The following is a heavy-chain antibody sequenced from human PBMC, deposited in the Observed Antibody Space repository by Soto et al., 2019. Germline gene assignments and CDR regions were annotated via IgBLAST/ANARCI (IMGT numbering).Heavy chain of an antibody. Sequence: GESLKISCKGSGYSFTSYWIGWVRQMPGKGLEWMGIIYPGDSDTRYSPSFQGQVTISADKSISTAYLQWSSLKASDTALYYCARHQTLSSKNFDYWGQGTLVTVSS. CDR2: IYPGDSDT. CDR1: GYSFTSYW. J-gene: IGHJ4*02. D-gene: IGHD6-6*01. CDR3: ARHQTLSSKNFDY. V-gene: IGHV5-51*01.